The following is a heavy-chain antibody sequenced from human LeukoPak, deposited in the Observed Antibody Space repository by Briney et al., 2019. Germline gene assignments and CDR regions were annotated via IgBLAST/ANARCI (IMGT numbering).Heavy chain of an antibody. V-gene: IGHV3-33*01. CDR2: TWYDGSNK. Sequence: GXXFSXYGMQXVRQAPGKGLEGVAVTWYDGSNKYYADSVKGRFTISRDNYKNTLYVQMNRLRAEDTAVYYCARDRGGFCSGGSCYSLQHWGQGTLVTVSS. J-gene: IGHJ1*01. CDR1: GXXFSXYG. D-gene: IGHD2-15*01. CDR3: ARDRGGFCSGGSCYSLQH.